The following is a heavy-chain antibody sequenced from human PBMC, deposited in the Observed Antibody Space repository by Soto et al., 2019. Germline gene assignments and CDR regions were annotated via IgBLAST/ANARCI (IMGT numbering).Heavy chain of an antibody. CDR3: ATDAGTVGYDDS. CDR2: IIPLLDVT. Sequence: QVQLVQSGAEVKKPGSSVKVSCKASGGTFSTYTINWVRQAPGQGLEWMGRIIPLLDVTNNAQRFQGRVTITADKSTSTVYMELTSLTSQHTAVYYCATDAGTVGYDDSWGQGTLVTVSS. D-gene: IGHD3-22*01. V-gene: IGHV1-69*08. CDR1: GGTFSTYT. J-gene: IGHJ4*02.